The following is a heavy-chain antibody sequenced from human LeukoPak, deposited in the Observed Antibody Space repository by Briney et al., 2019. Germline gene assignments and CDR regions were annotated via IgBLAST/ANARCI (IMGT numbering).Heavy chain of an antibody. Sequence: SDTLSLTCAVSGGSFSDFYWSWIRQPPGKGLEWIGEINHSGSTNYNPSLKSRVTISVDTSKNQFSLKLSSVTAADTAVYYCARGRRITMVRGVLSKKGAFDIWGQGTMVTVSS. J-gene: IGHJ3*02. CDR3: ARGRRITMVRGVLSKKGAFDI. D-gene: IGHD3-10*01. CDR2: INHSGST. V-gene: IGHV4-34*01. CDR1: GGSFSDFY.